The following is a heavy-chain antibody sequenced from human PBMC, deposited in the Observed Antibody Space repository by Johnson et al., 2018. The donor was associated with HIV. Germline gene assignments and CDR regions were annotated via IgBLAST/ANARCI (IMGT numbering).Heavy chain of an antibody. CDR3: ARESTATRGDAFDI. CDR1: GFTFDDYA. V-gene: IGHV3-30*14. CDR2: ISYDGSNK. Sequence: QVQLVESGGGLVQPGRSLRLSCVASGFTFDDYAMHWVRQAPGRGLEWVAVISYDGSNKYYADSVKGRFTISRDNSKNTLYLQMNSLRAEDTALYYCARESTATRGDAFDIWGQGTMVTVSS. D-gene: IGHD4-17*01. J-gene: IGHJ3*02.